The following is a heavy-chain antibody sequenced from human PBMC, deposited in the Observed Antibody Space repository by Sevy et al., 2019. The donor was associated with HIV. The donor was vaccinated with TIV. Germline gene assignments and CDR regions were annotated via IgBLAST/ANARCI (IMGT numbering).Heavy chain of an antibody. J-gene: IGHJ6*02. CDR1: GYTFTSYG. V-gene: IGHV1-18*04. CDR3: AREKIVVVPAAIRRYYYYGMDV. D-gene: IGHD2-2*02. Sequence: ASVKVSCKASGYTFTSYGISWVRQAPGQGLEWMGWISAYNGNTNYAQKLQGRVTMTTDTSTSTAYMELRSLRSDDTAVYYCAREKIVVVPAAIRRYYYYGMDVWGQGTTVTVSS. CDR2: ISAYNGNT.